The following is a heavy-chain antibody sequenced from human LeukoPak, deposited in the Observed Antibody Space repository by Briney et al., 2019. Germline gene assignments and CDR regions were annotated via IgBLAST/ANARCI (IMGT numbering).Heavy chain of an antibody. CDR1: GGTFSSYA. D-gene: IGHD3-22*01. Sequence: ASVKVSCKASGGTFSSYAISWVRQAPGQGLEWMGGIIPIFGTANYAQKLQGRVTITTDESTSTAYMELSSLRSEDTAVYYCAQYSSGYHNWFDSWGQGTLVTVSS. V-gene: IGHV1-69*05. J-gene: IGHJ5*01. CDR3: AQYSSGYHNWFDS. CDR2: IIPIFGTA.